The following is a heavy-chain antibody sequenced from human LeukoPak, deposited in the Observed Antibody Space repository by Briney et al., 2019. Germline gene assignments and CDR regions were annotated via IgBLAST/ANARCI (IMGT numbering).Heavy chain of an antibody. V-gene: IGHV4-4*09. CDR2: IHTSGSN. CDR1: GVSISPYY. CDR3: ARLSAAVHLGAFDL. D-gene: IGHD3-3*01. J-gene: IGHJ3*01. Sequence: SETLFLTCAVSGVSISPYYWAWIRQPPGKGLDFIGYIHTSGSNNQYPSLKSRVTISVDKSKNHFSLRLTSVTAADTAVYYCARLSAAVHLGAFDLWGQGTMVTVSS.